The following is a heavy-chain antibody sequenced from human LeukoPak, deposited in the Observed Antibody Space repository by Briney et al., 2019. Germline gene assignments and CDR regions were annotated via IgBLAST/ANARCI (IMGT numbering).Heavy chain of an antibody. CDR3: ARIAYSSSSDY. V-gene: IGHV3-21*01. D-gene: IGHD6-6*01. J-gene: IGHJ4*02. CDR1: GFTFSSYS. CDR2: ISSSSSCI. Sequence: PGGSLRLSCAASGFTFSSYSMNWVRQAPGKGLEWVSSISSSSSCIYYSDSVKGRFTISRDNAKNSLYLQMNSLRAEDTAAYYCARIAYSSSSDYWGQGTLVTVSS.